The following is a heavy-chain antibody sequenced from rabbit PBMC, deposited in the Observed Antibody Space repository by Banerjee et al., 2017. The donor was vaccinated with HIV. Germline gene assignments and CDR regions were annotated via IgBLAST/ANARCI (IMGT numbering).Heavy chain of an antibody. V-gene: IGHV1S40*01. D-gene: IGHD6-1*01. CDR2: IYAGSTGTT. J-gene: IGHJ4*01. Sequence: QSLEESGGDLVKPGASLTLTCTASGFSFSSDYDMCWVRQAPGKGLEWIACIYAGSTGTTYYASWAKGRFTISKTSSTTVTLQMTSLTAADTATYFCARTAGDAGYGYGPTYFNLWGPGTLVTV. CDR1: GFSFSSDYD. CDR3: ARTAGDAGYGYGPTYFNL.